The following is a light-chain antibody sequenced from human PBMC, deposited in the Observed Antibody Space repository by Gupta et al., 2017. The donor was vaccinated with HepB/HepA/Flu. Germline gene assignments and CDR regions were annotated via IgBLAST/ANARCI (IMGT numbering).Light chain of an antibody. CDR1: KLGNNY. Sequence: SYALTQPPSVSVSPGQTASIPCSGSKLGNNYVCWYQQKPGQYPVLVIFEDNKRPSATPERFSGSTSRTTATLTIGETQTSDEDDYYCQAGDSNTVIFGGGTRRSVL. CDR3: QAGDSNTVI. V-gene: IGLV3-1*01. J-gene: IGLJ2*01. CDR2: EDN.